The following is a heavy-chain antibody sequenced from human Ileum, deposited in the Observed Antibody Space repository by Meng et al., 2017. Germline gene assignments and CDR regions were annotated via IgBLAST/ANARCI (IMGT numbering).Heavy chain of an antibody. CDR3: ARDWDWAVWDY. J-gene: IGHJ4*02. V-gene: IGHV3-74*01. CDR2: IKPDGRTT. CDR1: GFTFSTYS. D-gene: IGHD3/OR15-3a*01. Sequence: GESLKISCAASGFTFSTYSMHWVRQAPGKGLVWVSQIKPDGRTTAYADSVKGRFTISRDNAKSTLYLEMNSLRAEDAAVYYCARDWDWAVWDYWGRGTLVTVSS.